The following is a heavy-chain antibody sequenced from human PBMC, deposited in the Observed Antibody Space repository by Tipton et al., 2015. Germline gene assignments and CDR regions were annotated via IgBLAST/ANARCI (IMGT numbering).Heavy chain of an antibody. CDR3: VKGSEY. CDR1: GLTFSSYA. V-gene: IGHV3-23*01. J-gene: IGHJ4*02. Sequence: SLRLSCVASGLTFSSYAMIWVRQAPGKGLEWVSAIGNSGAYTYYANSVKGRFTIFRDNSKSTLYLQMSSLRAEDTAVYYCVKGSEYWGQGTLVTVSS. CDR2: IGNSGAYT.